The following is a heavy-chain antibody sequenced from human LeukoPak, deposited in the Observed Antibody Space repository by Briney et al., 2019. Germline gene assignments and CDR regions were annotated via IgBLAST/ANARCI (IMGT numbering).Heavy chain of an antibody. V-gene: IGHV3-11*01. J-gene: IGHJ4*02. D-gene: IGHD2-21*02. CDR3: VRPAVEVTANVLLDY. Sequence: PGGSLGLSCAASGFTFSDYYMNWIRQVPGKGLEWISHINNSGTSINYAESVKGRFTISRDNAKNSLYLQMHSLRAEDTAVYYCVRPAVEVTANVLLDYWGQGTLVTVSS. CDR2: INNSGTSI. CDR1: GFTFSDYY.